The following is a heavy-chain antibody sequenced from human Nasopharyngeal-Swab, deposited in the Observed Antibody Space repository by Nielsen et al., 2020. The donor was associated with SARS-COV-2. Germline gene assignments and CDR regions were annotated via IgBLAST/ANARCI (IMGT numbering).Heavy chain of an antibody. CDR1: GGSISSYY. Sequence: SETLSLTCTVSGGSISSYYWSWIRQPAGKGLEWIGRIYTSGSTNYNPSLKSRVTMSVDTSKNQFSLKLSSVTAADTAVYYCARDGLGWYDSSGYYFHCYGMDVWGQGTTVTVSS. CDR3: ARDGLGWYDSSGYYFHCYGMDV. J-gene: IGHJ6*02. D-gene: IGHD3-22*01. CDR2: IYTSGST. V-gene: IGHV4-4*07.